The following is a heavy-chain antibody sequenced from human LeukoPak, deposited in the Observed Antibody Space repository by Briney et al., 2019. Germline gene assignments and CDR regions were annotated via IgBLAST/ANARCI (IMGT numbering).Heavy chain of an antibody. CDR2: IDTGGSSV. Sequence: PGGPLGLSCAASGFIFRTYEMNWVRQAPGKGLEWLSYIDTGGSSVYYADSVKGRFTMSRDNAENSLYLQMDSLRPDDTAVYYCARERYDSFGMDVWGQGTTVTVSS. CDR1: GFIFRTYE. V-gene: IGHV3-48*03. D-gene: IGHD3-22*01. CDR3: ARERYDSFGMDV. J-gene: IGHJ6*02.